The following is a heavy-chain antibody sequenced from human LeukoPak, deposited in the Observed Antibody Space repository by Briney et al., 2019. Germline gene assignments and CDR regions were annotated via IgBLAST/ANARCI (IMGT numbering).Heavy chain of an antibody. V-gene: IGHV1-2*02. CDR1: GYTFTGYY. Sequence: ASVKVSCKASGYTFTGYYMHWVRQAPGQGLEWMGWINPNSGGTNYAQKFQGRVTITRDTSISTAYMELSRLRSDDTAVYYCARLVVVPAAIYCYYGMDVWGQGTTVTVSS. CDR3: ARLVVVPAAIYCYYGMDV. D-gene: IGHD2-2*01. J-gene: IGHJ6*02. CDR2: INPNSGGT.